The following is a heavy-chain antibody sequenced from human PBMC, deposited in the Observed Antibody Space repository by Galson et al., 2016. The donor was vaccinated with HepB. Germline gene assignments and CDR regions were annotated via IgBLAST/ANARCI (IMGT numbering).Heavy chain of an antibody. J-gene: IGHJ5*02. CDR1: GFTFSSYA. D-gene: IGHD3-16*02. Sequence: SLRLSCAASGFTFSSYAMSWVRQAPGKGLEWVSSISGSGGSTYYADSVKGRFTTSRDNSKNTLYLQMNSLRAEDAAVYYCAKSPDMITFGGIIVIPVHWFDPWGQGTLVTVSS. V-gene: IGHV3-23*01. CDR2: ISGSGGST. CDR3: AKSPDMITFGGIIVIPVHWFDP.